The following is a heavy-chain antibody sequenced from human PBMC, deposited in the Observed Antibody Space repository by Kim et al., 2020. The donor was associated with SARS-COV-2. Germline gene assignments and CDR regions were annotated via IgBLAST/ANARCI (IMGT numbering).Heavy chain of an antibody. CDR1: GFTFSSYA. CDR3: AKPHSPYDFWNGDFFDY. V-gene: IGHV3-23*01. J-gene: IGHJ4*02. Sequence: GGSLRLSCAASGFTFSSYAMSWVRQAPGKGLEWVSAISGSGGSTYYADSVKGRFTISRDNSKNTLYLQMNSLRAEDTAVYYCAKPHSPYDFWNGDFFDYWGQGTLVTVSS. D-gene: IGHD3-3*01. CDR2: ISGSGGST.